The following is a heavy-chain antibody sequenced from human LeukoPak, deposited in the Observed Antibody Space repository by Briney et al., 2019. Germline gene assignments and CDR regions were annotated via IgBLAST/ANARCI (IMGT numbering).Heavy chain of an antibody. CDR1: GFTFDGYA. J-gene: IGHJ4*02. V-gene: IGHV3-9*01. D-gene: IGHD6-19*01. CDR3: AKVRGKYSSHFLFDY. Sequence: PGRSLRLSCAGSGFTFDGYAMHWVRQAPGKGLEWLSIISYNGGFTDYADSVKGRFTISRDNAKNSLYLQLDSLRAEDTAIYYCAKVRGKYSSHFLFDYWGQGTLVTVSS. CDR2: ISYNGGFT.